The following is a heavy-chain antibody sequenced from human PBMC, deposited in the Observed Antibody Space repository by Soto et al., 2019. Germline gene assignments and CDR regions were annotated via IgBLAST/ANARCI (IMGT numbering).Heavy chain of an antibody. CDR2: IYYSGST. J-gene: IGHJ6*02. V-gene: IGHV4-59*01. CDR1: GGSISSYY. CDR3: ARVTAMVPYYYYGMDV. D-gene: IGHD5-18*01. Sequence: SETLSLTCTVSGGSISSYYWSWIRQPPGKGLEWIGYIYYSGSTNYNPSLKSRVTISVDTSKNQFSLKLSSVTAADTAVYYCARVTAMVPYYYYGMDVWGQGTTVTVSS.